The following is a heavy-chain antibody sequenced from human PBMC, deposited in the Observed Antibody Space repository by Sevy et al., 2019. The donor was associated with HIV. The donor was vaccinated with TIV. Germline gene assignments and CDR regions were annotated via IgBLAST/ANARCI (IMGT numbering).Heavy chain of an antibody. V-gene: IGHV3-23*01. CDR3: AKGEGVGSVPYFDY. Sequence: GGSLRLSCAASGFIVSNYAMTWVRQAPGKGLEWVSSINSPGTTYYADSVKGRFTISGDNSKNTLYLQMNSLRVDDTAVYSCAKGEGVGSVPYFDYWGQGTLVTVSS. J-gene: IGHJ4*02. D-gene: IGHD1-26*01. CDR2: INSPGTT. CDR1: GFIVSNYA.